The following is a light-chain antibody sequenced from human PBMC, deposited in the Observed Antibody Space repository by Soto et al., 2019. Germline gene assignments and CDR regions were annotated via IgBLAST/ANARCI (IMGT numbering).Light chain of an antibody. V-gene: IGLV2-11*01. J-gene: IGLJ3*02. CDR1: TGDVGAYNF. CDR2: DAS. CDR3: CSYAGRFTWV. Sequence: QSALTQPRSVSGSPGQSVTISCTGTTGDVGAYNFVSWYQLHPGKAPKLMIYDASKRPSGVPDRFSASKSGNTASLTISGLQAEDEAYYYCCSYAGRFTWVFGGGTKLTVL.